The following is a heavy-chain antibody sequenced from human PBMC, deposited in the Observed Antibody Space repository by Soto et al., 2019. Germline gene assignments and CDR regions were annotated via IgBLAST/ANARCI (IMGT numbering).Heavy chain of an antibody. D-gene: IGHD6-13*01. J-gene: IGHJ4*02. Sequence: SETLSLTCTVSGGSVSSGSYYWSWIRQPPGKGLEWIGYIYYSGSTNYNPSLKSRVTISVDTSKNQFSLKLSSVTAADTAVYYCARDLPSSSWYYFDYWGQGTLVTVS. CDR2: IYYSGST. V-gene: IGHV4-61*01. CDR3: ARDLPSSSWYYFDY. CDR1: GGSVSSGSYY.